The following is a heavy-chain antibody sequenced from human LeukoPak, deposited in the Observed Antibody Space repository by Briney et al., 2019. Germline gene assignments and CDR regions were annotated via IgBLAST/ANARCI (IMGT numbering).Heavy chain of an antibody. Sequence: ASVKVSCKASGYTFTSYYMHWVRQAPGQGLEWMGIINPSGGSTSYAQKFQGRVTMTRDTSTSTVYMELSSLRSDDTAVYYCARDQTLTYYYDSSPRGPDYWGQGTLVTVSS. D-gene: IGHD3-22*01. CDR2: INPSGGST. J-gene: IGHJ4*02. CDR1: GYTFTSYY. V-gene: IGHV1-46*01. CDR3: ARDQTLTYYYDSSPRGPDY.